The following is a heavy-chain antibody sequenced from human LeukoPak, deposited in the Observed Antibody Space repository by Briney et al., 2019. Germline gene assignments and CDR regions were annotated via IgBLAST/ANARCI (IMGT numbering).Heavy chain of an antibody. D-gene: IGHD3-22*01. V-gene: IGHV4-61*02. CDR3: ARETYYYDSGGVDFDY. Sequence: PSQTLSLTCTVSGGSISSGSYYWSWIRQPAGKGLEWIGRIYTSGSTNYNPSLKSRVTISVDTSKNQFSLKLSSVTAADTAVYYCARETYYYDSGGVDFDYWGQGTLVTASS. J-gene: IGHJ4*02. CDR2: IYTSGST. CDR1: GGSISSGSYY.